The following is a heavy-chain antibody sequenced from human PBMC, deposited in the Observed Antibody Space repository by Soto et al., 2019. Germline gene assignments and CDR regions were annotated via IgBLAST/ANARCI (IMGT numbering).Heavy chain of an antibody. Sequence: ASVKVSCKASGYTFTSYGISWVRQAPGQGLEWMGWISAYNGNTNYAQKLQGRVTMTTDTSTSTAYMELRSLRSDDTAVYYCARLLQYDILTGYYTDWFDPWGQGTLVTVSS. CDR2: ISAYNGNT. J-gene: IGHJ5*02. CDR1: GYTFTSYG. CDR3: ARLLQYDILTGYYTDWFDP. D-gene: IGHD3-9*01. V-gene: IGHV1-18*01.